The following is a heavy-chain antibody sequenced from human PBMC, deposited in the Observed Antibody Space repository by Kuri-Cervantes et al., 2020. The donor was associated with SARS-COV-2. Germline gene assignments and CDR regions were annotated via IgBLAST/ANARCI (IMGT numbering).Heavy chain of an antibody. V-gene: IGHV3-21*01. D-gene: IGHD3-10*01. CDR3: ARGSRVSLWFGPGAVDI. J-gene: IGHJ3*02. CDR2: ISSSSSYI. CDR1: GFTFSSYS. Sequence: GGSLRLSCAASGFTFSSYSMNWVRQAPGKGLEWVSSISSSSSYIYYADSVKGRFTISRDNAKNSLYLQMNSLRAEDTAVYYCARGSRVSLWFGPGAVDIWGQGTMVTVSS.